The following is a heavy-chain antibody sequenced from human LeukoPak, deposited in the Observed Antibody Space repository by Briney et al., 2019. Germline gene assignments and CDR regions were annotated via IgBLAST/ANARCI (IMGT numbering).Heavy chain of an antibody. Sequence: ASVKVSCKASGYTFTSYDINWVRQATGQGLEWMGWMSPSSGNTGYAQKSQGRVTMTRNTSISTAYMELSSLRSEDTAVYYCARGQRWLQHYYYYYYMDVWGKGTTVTVSS. CDR2: MSPSSGNT. V-gene: IGHV1-8*01. D-gene: IGHD5-24*01. CDR1: GYTFTSYD. J-gene: IGHJ6*03. CDR3: ARGQRWLQHYYYYYYMDV.